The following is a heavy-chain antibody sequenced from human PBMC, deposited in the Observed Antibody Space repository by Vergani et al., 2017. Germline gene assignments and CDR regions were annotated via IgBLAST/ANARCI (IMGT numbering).Heavy chain of an antibody. J-gene: IGHJ6*02. CDR3: ARDGAATMVRGVLNYYGMDV. V-gene: IGHV4-4*07. D-gene: IGHD3-10*01. Sequence: QVQLQESGPGLVKPSETLSLTCTVSGGSISSYYWSWIRQPAGKGLEWIGRIYTSGSTNYNPSLKSRVTISVDTSKNQFSLKLSSVTAADTAVYYCARDGAATMVRGVLNYYGMDVWGQGTTVTVSS. CDR1: GGSISSYY. CDR2: IYTSGST.